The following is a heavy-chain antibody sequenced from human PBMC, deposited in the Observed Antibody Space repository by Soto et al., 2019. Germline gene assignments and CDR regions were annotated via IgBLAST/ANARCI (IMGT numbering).Heavy chain of an antibody. D-gene: IGHD3-3*01. CDR1: GFTFSNYW. Sequence: EVQLVESGGGLVQPGGSLRLSCAASGFTFSNYWMHWVRQAPGEGLVWVSRVNSDGSTTTYADSVKGRFTISRDNAKNTLYLQMNSLRAEDTAVYYCARAYDFWRPPDYWGQGTLVTVSS. CDR2: VNSDGSTT. CDR3: ARAYDFWRPPDY. V-gene: IGHV3-74*01. J-gene: IGHJ4*02.